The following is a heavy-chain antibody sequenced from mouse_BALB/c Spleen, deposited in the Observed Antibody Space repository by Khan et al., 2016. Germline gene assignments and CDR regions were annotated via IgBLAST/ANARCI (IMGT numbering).Heavy chain of an antibody. Sequence: QIQLVQSGPELKKPGETVKISCKASGYTFTNYGMNWVKQAPGQGLKWMGWINTYTGETTYADDFKGRVAFTLETSASTAYLQINNLKNEDKATYFCARQDYSNHAMDYWGQGTSVTVSS. CDR3: ARQDYSNHAMDY. D-gene: IGHD2-5*01. CDR2: INTYTGET. V-gene: IGHV9-1*02. J-gene: IGHJ4*01. CDR1: GYTFTNYG.